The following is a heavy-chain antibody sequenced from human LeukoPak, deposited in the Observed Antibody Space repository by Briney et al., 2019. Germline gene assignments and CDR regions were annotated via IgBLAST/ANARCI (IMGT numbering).Heavy chain of an antibody. CDR3: ARSNKGGSYGYWYFDL. V-gene: IGHV3-53*01. CDR2: IYSGGST. D-gene: IGHD1-26*01. J-gene: IGHJ2*01. CDR1: GFTVSSNY. Sequence: GGSLRLSCAASGFTVSSNYMSWVRQAPGKGLEWVSVIYSGGSTYYADSVKGRFTISRDNSKNTLYLQMNSLRAEDTAVYYCARSNKGGSYGYWYFDLWGRGTLVTVSS.